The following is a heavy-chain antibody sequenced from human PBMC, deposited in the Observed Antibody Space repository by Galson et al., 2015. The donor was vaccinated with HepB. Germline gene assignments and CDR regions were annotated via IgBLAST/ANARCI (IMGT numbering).Heavy chain of an antibody. J-gene: IGHJ4*02. CDR1: GFTFSSYA. Sequence: SLRLSCAASGFTFSSYAMSWVRQAPGKGLKWVSTISGSGGSTYYADSVKGRFTISRDNSKNTLYLQMNSLRAEDTAVYYCAGHYVWGTYRSADLRYWGQGTLVTVSS. CDR2: ISGSGGST. CDR3: AGHYVWGTYRSADLRY. D-gene: IGHD3-16*02. V-gene: IGHV3-23*01.